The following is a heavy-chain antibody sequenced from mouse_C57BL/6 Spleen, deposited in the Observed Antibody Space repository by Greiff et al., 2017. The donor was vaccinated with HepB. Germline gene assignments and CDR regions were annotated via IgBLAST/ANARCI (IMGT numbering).Heavy chain of an antibody. CDR1: GYAFSSYW. CDR2: IYPGDGDT. J-gene: IGHJ2*01. V-gene: IGHV1-80*01. CDR3: AIDTTVVAPYYFDY. D-gene: IGHD1-1*01. Sequence: QVQLKQSGAELVKPGASVKISCKASGYAFSSYWMNWVKQRPGKGLEWIGQIYPGDGDTNYNGKFKGKATLTADKSSSTAYMQLSSLTSEDSAVYFCAIDTTVVAPYYFDYWGQGTTLTVSS.